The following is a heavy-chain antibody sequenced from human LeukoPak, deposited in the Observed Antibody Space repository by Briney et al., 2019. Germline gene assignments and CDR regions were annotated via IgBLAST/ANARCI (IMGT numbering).Heavy chain of an antibody. CDR3: ARVGHYDILTGYIPDAFDI. CDR1: GGSISSYY. J-gene: IGHJ3*02. CDR2: IYYSGST. Sequence: PSETLSLTCTVSGGSISSYYWSWIRQPPGKGLEWIGYIYYSGSTNYNPSLKSRVTISVDTSKNQFSLKLSSVTAADTAVYYCARVGHYDILTGYIPDAFDIWGQGTVVTVSS. D-gene: IGHD3-9*01. V-gene: IGHV4-59*01.